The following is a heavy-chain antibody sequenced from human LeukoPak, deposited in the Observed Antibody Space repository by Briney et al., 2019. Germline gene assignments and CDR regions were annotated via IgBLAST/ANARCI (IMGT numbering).Heavy chain of an antibody. V-gene: IGHV4-31*03. CDR1: GGSIISGGYY. D-gene: IGHD3-22*01. CDR2: IYYTGTT. CDR3: ARSDTSGYYYVY. Sequence: SETLSLTCTVSGGSIISGGYYWTWIRQHPGKGLEWIGYIYYTGTTYYNPSLQSRLTISVDTSKNLFSLSLRSVTAADTAVYYCARSDTSGYYYVYWGQGALVTVSS. J-gene: IGHJ4*02.